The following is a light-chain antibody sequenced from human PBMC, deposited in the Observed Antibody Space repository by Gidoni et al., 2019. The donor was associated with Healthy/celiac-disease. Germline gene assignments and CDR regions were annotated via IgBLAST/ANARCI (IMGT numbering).Light chain of an antibody. CDR2: DAS. Sequence: EIFFTQSPATLSLSPGERATLSCRASQSVSSYLAWYQQQPGQAPRLLIYDASNRATGIPARFSGSGSGTDFTLTISSLEPEDFEVYYCQQRSNCTFGGXTKVEIK. CDR3: QQRSNCT. J-gene: IGKJ4*01. V-gene: IGKV3-11*01. CDR1: QSVSSY.